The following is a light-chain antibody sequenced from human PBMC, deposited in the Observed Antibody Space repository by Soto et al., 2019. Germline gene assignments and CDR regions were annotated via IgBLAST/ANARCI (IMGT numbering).Light chain of an antibody. CDR3: SSYSSITTRV. V-gene: IGLV2-14*03. J-gene: IGLJ3*02. CDR1: NSDVGGYNY. Sequence: QSVLTQPASVSGSPGQSITISCTGTNSDVGGYNYVSWYQQHTGKSPKLMIYDVINRPSGVSSRFSGSKSGNTASLTISGLQAGDEADYYCSSYSSITTRVFGGGTKLTVL. CDR2: DVI.